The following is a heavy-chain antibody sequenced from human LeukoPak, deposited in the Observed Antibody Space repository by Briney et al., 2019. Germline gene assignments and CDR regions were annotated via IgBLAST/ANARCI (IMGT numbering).Heavy chain of an antibody. Sequence: KPGGSLRLSCAASGFTFSRYAMSWVRQAPGKGLEWVSAISGDGANTYCADSVKGRFTISRDNAKNSLYLQMDSLRAEDTAVYYCAGDDYGDYVFGMDVWGQGTTVTVSS. D-gene: IGHD4-17*01. CDR2: ISGDGANT. V-gene: IGHV3-21*04. CDR3: AGDDYGDYVFGMDV. J-gene: IGHJ6*02. CDR1: GFTFSRYA.